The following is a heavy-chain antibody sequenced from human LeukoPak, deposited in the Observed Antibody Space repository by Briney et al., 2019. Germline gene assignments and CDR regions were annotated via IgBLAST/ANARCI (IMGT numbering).Heavy chain of an antibody. Sequence: GASMKVSCRASGYTFTSYGISWVRQAPGQGLEWMGWISTYNGNTNYAQMLQGRITMTTDTSTSTAYMELRSLRSDDTAVYYCARGKPVYFYGSGSYLASPFDSWGQGTLVTVSS. D-gene: IGHD3-10*01. CDR3: ARGKPVYFYGSGSYLASPFDS. V-gene: IGHV1-18*01. CDR2: ISTYNGNT. J-gene: IGHJ4*02. CDR1: GYTFTSYG.